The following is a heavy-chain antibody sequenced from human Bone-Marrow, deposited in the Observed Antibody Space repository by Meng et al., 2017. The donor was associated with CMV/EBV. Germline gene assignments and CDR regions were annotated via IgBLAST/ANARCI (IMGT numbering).Heavy chain of an antibody. J-gene: IGHJ4*02. CDR3: EGGDGY. Sequence: GDYLKISCAASGFTFSRSWMSWVRQAPGKGPEWVANINEDGSLNHYVDSVKGRFTISRDNAQNSLYLQMNSLRGDDTAVYYCEGGDGYWGQGTLVTVSS. CDR1: GFTFSRSW. V-gene: IGHV3-7*04. CDR2: INEDGSLN.